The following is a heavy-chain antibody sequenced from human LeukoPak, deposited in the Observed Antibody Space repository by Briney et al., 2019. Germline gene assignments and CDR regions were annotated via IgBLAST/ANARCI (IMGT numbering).Heavy chain of an antibody. CDR2: ISSSSSYI. CDR3: ARDPLLRYFDWLSGTYDAFDI. V-gene: IGHV3-21*01. Sequence: KTGGSLRLSCAASGFTFSSYSMNWVRQAPGKGLEWVSSISSSSSYIYYADSVEGRFTISRDNAKNSLYLQMNSLRAENTAVYYCARDPLLRYFDWLSGTYDAFDIWGQGTMVTVSS. D-gene: IGHD3-9*01. CDR1: GFTFSSYS. J-gene: IGHJ3*02.